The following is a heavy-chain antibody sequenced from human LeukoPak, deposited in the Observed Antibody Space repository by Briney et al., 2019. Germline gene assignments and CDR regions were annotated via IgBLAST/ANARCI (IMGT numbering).Heavy chain of an antibody. Sequence: TPSETLSLTCTVSGGSISSYYWSWIRQPPGKGLEWIGYIYYSGSTNYNPSLKSRVTISVDKSKNQFSLKLSSVTAADTAVYYCAGDPTNTYGDYSYNWFDPWGQGTLVTVSS. V-gene: IGHV4-59*12. J-gene: IGHJ5*02. D-gene: IGHD4-17*01. CDR3: AGDPTNTYGDYSYNWFDP. CDR2: IYYSGST. CDR1: GGSISSYY.